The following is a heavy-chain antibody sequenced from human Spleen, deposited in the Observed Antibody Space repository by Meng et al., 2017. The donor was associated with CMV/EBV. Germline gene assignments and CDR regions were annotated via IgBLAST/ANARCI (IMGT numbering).Heavy chain of an antibody. J-gene: IGHJ5*02. Sequence: GESLKISCAASGFTFSSYWMSWVRQAPGKGLEWVSAISGSGGSTYYVDSVKGRFTISRDNSKNTLYLQMNSLRAEDTAVYYCASSIPQLSGGIVVAANWFDPWGQGTLVSVSS. D-gene: IGHD6-19*01. CDR1: GFTFSSYW. CDR3: ASSIPQLSGGIVVAANWFDP. V-gene: IGHV3-23*01. CDR2: ISGSGGST.